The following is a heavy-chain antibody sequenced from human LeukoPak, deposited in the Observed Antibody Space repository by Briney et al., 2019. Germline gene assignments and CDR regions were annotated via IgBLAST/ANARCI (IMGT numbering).Heavy chain of an antibody. J-gene: IGHJ4*02. CDR2: IYYSGST. CDR3: ARYYDSSGYYRYFDY. CDR1: GGSISSGGYY. D-gene: IGHD3-22*01. V-gene: IGHV4-31*03. Sequence: SETLSLTCTVSGGSISSGGYYWSWIRQHPGKGLGWIGYIYYSGSTYYNPSLKSRVTISVDTSKNQFSLKLSSVTAADTAVYYCARYYDSSGYYRYFDYWGQGTLVTVSS.